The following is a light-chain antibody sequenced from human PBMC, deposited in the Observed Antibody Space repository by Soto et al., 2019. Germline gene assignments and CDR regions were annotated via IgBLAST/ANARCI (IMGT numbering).Light chain of an antibody. CDR2: AAS. J-gene: IGKJ1*01. CDR1: QRIGTH. CDR3: QQSYSNPWT. V-gene: IGKV1-39*01. Sequence: DIQMTQSPSSLSASVGDRVTITCRTSQRIGTHLNWYHEKPGKAPKLLIYAASSLQSGVPSRFSGSGSGTDFTLTISSLQPEDFATYYCQQSYSNPWTFGQGTKVELK.